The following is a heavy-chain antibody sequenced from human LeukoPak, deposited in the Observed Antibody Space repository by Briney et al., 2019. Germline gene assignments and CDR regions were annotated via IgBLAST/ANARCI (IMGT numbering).Heavy chain of an antibody. J-gene: IGHJ5*02. V-gene: IGHV3-21*01. CDR1: GFTFSSYS. CDR2: ISSSSSYI. D-gene: IGHD1-7*01. CDR3: ARLVLPNWFDP. Sequence: GGSLRLSCAASGFTFSSYSMNWVRQAPGKGLEWVSSISSSSSYIYYADSVKGQFTISRDSAKNSLYLQMNSLRAEDTAVYYCARLVLPNWFDPWGQGTLVTVSS.